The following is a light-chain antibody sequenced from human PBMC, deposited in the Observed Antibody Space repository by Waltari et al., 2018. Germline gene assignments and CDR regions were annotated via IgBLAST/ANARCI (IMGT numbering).Light chain of an antibody. Sequence: EIVMTQSPGTLSVSSGERATLSCRASQSVGTNLAWYQQKPGQAPRLLTYGASTRATGIPARFRGSGSATEFTLTISSLQSEDFAVYYCQQYNDWPQTFGQGTKVEIK. CDR3: QQYNDWPQT. CDR2: GAS. J-gene: IGKJ1*01. CDR1: QSVGTN. V-gene: IGKV3-15*01.